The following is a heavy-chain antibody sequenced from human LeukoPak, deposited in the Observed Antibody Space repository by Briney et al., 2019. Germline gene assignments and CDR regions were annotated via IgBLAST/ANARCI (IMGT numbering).Heavy chain of an antibody. CDR1: GGPIISRGHY. D-gene: IGHD1-14*01. CDR2: TSYSGST. Sequence: SETLSLTCTVSGGPIISRGHYWTWIRQHPGKGLEWIGYTSYSGSTYYNPSLKSRVTISVDTSKNQFSLKLSSVTAADTAVYYCARRHAHPLDRDNSQFAFNIWGQGTMVTVSS. J-gene: IGHJ3*02. CDR3: ARRHAHPLDRDNSQFAFNI. V-gene: IGHV4-39*01.